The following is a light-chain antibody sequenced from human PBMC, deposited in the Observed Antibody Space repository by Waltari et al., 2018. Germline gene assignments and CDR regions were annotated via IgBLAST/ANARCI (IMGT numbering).Light chain of an antibody. V-gene: IGKV1D-12*01. J-gene: IGKJ4*01. CDR1: QGISIW. Sequence: DIQMTQSPSSVSASVGDTVTITCRASQGISIWLAWYQQRPGRAPKLLIYGASSLQSVVPSRFSGSGSGTDFTLTITSLQPEDFATYYCQPAYSFPFTFGGGTRVEI. CDR2: GAS. CDR3: QPAYSFPFT.